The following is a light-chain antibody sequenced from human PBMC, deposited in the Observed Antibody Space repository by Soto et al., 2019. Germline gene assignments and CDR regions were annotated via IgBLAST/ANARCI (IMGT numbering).Light chain of an antibody. CDR2: DAS. J-gene: IGKJ5*01. Sequence: EIVLTQSPATLSLSPGERATLSCRASQSVSSYLAWYQQKPCQAPRLLIYDASNSATGIPARFSGSGSGKDFTLTISSLEPEDFAVYYCQQRSNWPITFGQGTRLEIK. V-gene: IGKV3-11*01. CDR3: QQRSNWPIT. CDR1: QSVSSY.